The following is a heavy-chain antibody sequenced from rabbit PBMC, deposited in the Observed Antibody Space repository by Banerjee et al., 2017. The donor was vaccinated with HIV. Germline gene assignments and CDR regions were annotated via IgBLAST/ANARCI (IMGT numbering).Heavy chain of an antibody. CDR3: ARSLSGSGAAAWGWYL. CDR2: IVTSTGSI. D-gene: IGHD1-1*01. V-gene: IGHV1S43*01. Sequence: QEQLEESGGDLVKPEGSLTLTCTASGFSFSGSVYMCWVRQAPGKGLELIACIVTSTGSIWYTSWAKGRFTITRSTSLNTVNLKMTSLTAADTATYFCARSLSGSGAAAWGWYLWGPGTLVTVS. J-gene: IGHJ6*01. CDR1: GFSFSGSVY.